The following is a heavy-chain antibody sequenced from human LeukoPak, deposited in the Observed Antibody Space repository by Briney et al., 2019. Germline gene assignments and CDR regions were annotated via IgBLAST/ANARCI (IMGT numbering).Heavy chain of an antibody. V-gene: IGHV3-48*03. CDR3: ARGPGYFDY. J-gene: IGHJ4*02. Sequence: GGSLRLSCAASGFSFSSYEMNWVRQAPGKGLEWVSYISSSGSLIYYADSMKGRFTISRDNAKKSLLLQMSSLRAEDTAVYYCARGPGYFDYWGQGTLVTVSS. CDR2: ISSSGSLI. CDR1: GFSFSSYE.